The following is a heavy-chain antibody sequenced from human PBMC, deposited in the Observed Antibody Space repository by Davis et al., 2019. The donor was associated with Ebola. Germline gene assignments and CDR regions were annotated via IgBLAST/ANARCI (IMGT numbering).Heavy chain of an antibody. D-gene: IGHD4-17*01. Sequence: GESLKISCAASGFTFSGSAMHWVRQASGKGLEWVGRIRSKANSYATAYAASVKGRFTISRDDSKNTLYLQLNSLRAEDTAVYYCAKSRDYGDYLDDAFDIWGQGTMVTVSS. CDR2: IRSKANSYAT. CDR1: GFTFSGSA. V-gene: IGHV3-73*01. CDR3: AKSRDYGDYLDDAFDI. J-gene: IGHJ3*02.